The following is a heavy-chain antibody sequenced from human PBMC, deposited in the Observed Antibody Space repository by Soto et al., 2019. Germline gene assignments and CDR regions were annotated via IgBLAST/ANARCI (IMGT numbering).Heavy chain of an antibody. V-gene: IGHV1-69*13. CDR3: ARDRYYYDSSGFPVFDY. CDR1: GGTFSSYA. Sequence: GASVKVSCKASGGTFSSYAISWVRQAPGQGLEWMGGIIPIFGTANYAQKFQGRVTITADESTSTAYMELSSLRSEDTAVYYCARDRYYYDSSGFPVFDYWGQGTLVTVSS. CDR2: IIPIFGTA. J-gene: IGHJ4*02. D-gene: IGHD3-22*01.